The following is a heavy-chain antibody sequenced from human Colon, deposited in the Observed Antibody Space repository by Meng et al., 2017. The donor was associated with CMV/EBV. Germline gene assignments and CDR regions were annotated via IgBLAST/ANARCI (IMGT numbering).Heavy chain of an antibody. CDR1: GFTFSTYS. CDR2: ISSDGFE. CDR3: ARNLAPYYFDS. V-gene: IGHV3-30-3*01. J-gene: IGHJ4*02. Sequence: GGSLRLSCAASGFTFSTYSMHWVRQAPGKGLEWLGIISSDGFEDYADSVRGRFTISRDTFNNTLFLQMTSLRPEDSAVYFCARNLAPYYFDSWGQGTLVTRLL.